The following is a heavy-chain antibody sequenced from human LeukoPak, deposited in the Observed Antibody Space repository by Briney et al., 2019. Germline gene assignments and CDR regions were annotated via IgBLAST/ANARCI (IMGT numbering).Heavy chain of an antibody. D-gene: IGHD3-22*01. CDR3: ARLYWYYYDNGPGGSDAFDF. J-gene: IGHJ3*01. V-gene: IGHV7-4-1*02. CDR2: INTNTGNP. Sequence: ASVKVSCKASGYTFTNYAMNWVRQAPGQGLEWMGWINTNTGNPTYAQDFTGRFVFSLDTSVSTAYLQISSLTAEDTAVYYCARLYWYYYDNGPGGSDAFDFWGQGTMVTVSS. CDR1: GYTFTNYA.